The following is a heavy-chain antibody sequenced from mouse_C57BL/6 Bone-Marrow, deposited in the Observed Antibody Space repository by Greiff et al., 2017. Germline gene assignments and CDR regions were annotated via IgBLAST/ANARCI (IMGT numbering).Heavy chain of an antibody. CDR2: IDPETGGT. Sequence: QVQLKQSGAELVRPGASVTLSCKASGYTFTDYEMHWVKQTPVHGLEWIGAIDPETGGTAYNQKFKGKAILTADKSSSTAYMELRSLTSEDSAVYYCTSYYGSSFHYYAIDYWGQGTSVTVSS. J-gene: IGHJ4*01. CDR3: TSYYGSSFHYYAIDY. CDR1: GYTFTDYE. D-gene: IGHD1-1*01. V-gene: IGHV1-15*01.